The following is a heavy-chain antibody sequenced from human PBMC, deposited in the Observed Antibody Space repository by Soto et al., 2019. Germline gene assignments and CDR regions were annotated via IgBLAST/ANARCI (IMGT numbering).Heavy chain of an antibody. CDR2: ISAYNGNT. CDR1: GYTFTSYG. CDR3: ARDAAVGLFDY. D-gene: IGHD1-26*01. J-gene: IGHJ4*02. Sequence: GASVTVSCKASGYTFTSYGSSWVRQAPGQGLEWMGWISAYNGNTKYAQKLQGRVTMTTDTSTSTAYMELRSLRSDDTAVYYCARDAAVGLFDYWGQGTLVTVSS. V-gene: IGHV1-18*01.